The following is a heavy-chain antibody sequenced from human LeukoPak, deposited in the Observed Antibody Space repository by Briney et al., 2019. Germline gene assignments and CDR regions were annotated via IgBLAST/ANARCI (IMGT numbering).Heavy chain of an antibody. CDR1: GFTFSSYA. CDR2: ISTNGGST. Sequence: GGSLRLSCAASGFTFSSYAMHWVRQAPGKGLEYVPAISTNGGSTYYADSVKGRFTISRDNSENTLYLQMGSLRAEDMAVYYCARDVRWLRFVFDHWGQGIPVTVSS. J-gene: IGHJ4*02. V-gene: IGHV3-64*02. D-gene: IGHD5-12*01. CDR3: ARDVRWLRFVFDH.